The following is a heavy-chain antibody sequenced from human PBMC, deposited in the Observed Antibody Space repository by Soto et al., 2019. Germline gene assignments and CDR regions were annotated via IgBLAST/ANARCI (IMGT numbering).Heavy chain of an antibody. J-gene: IGHJ4*02. Sequence: GGSLRLSCAASGFTFSSYGMHWVRQAPGKGLEWVAVISYDGSNKYYADSVKGRFTISRDNSKNTLYLQMNSLRAEDTAVYYCAKVGELLYDYWGQGTLVTVSS. D-gene: IGHD3-10*01. CDR2: ISYDGSNK. CDR1: GFTFSSYG. CDR3: AKVGELLYDY. V-gene: IGHV3-30*18.